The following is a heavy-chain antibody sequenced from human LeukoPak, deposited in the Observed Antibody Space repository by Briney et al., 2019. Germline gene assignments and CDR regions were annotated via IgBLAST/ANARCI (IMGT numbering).Heavy chain of an antibody. V-gene: IGHV3-30*02. CDR1: GFAFGSEA. CDR3: AKVVGYCSSTSCYRGRNWFDP. D-gene: IGHD2-2*01. CDR2: IRYDGSNK. Sequence: PGGSLRLSCAVSGFAFGSEAMSWVRQSPGKGLEWVAFIRYDGSNKYYADSVKGRFTISRDNSKNTLYLQMNSLRAEDTAVYYCAKVVGYCSSTSCYRGRNWFDPWGQGTLVTVSS. J-gene: IGHJ5*02.